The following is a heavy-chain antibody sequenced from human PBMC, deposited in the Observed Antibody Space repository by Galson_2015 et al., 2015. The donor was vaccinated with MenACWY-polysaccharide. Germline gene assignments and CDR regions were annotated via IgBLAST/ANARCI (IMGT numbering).Heavy chain of an antibody. CDR2: IYSTSSTI. J-gene: IGHJ3*02. V-gene: IGHV3-48*02. CDR3: AKYRGSYTFDI. CDR1: GFTFRGYS. Sequence: SLRLSCAASGFTFRGYSMNWVRQAPGKGLEWVSYIYSTSSTIYYADSVKGRFTVSRDNAKNSLHLQMNSLRDEDTAVYYCAKYRGSYTFDIWGQGTMVTVSS. D-gene: IGHD2-8*01.